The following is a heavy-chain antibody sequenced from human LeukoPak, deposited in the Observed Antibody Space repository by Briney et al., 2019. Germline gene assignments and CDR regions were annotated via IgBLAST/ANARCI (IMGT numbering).Heavy chain of an antibody. V-gene: IGHV3-7*04. J-gene: IGHJ4*02. CDR2: IKQDGSAK. CDR1: GFTFSNYW. Sequence: GGSLRLSCAASGFTFSNYWMNWVRRAPGKGLVWVANIKQDGSAKYYVDSVKGRFTISRDNAKNSLYLQMNSLGAEDTAVYYCARTIREQWLTIDYWGQGTLVTFSS. D-gene: IGHD6-19*01. CDR3: ARTIREQWLTIDY.